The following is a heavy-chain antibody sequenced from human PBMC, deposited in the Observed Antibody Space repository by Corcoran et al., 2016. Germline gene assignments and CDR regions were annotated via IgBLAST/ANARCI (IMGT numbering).Heavy chain of an antibody. Sequence: QVQLQESGPGLVKPSETLSLTCTVSGGSISRYYWSWIRQPAGKGLEWIGRIYTSGSTNYNPSLKSRVTMSVDTSKNQFYLKLSAVNAADTAVYYCARVRRYDILTGYGYDALDIWGQGTMVTVSS. V-gene: IGHV4-4*07. CDR2: IYTSGST. D-gene: IGHD3-9*01. J-gene: IGHJ3*02. CDR3: ARVRRYDILTGYGYDALDI. CDR1: GGSISRYY.